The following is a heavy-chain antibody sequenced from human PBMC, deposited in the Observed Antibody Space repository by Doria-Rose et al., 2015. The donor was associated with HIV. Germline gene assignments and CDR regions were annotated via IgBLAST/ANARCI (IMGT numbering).Heavy chain of an antibody. J-gene: IGHJ4*02. D-gene: IGHD6-13*01. CDR3: ARIKSSRWYHKYYFDF. Sequence: QVTLKESGPVLVKPTETLTLTCTVSGVSLSSPGMGVSWIRQPPGQALEWLANISPDDERSYKPSLKSRLTISRGTSKSQVVLTMTDMDPVDTATYYCARIKSSRWYHKYYFDFWGQGTLVIVSA. CDR1: GVSLSSPGMG. CDR2: ISPDDER. V-gene: IGHV2-26*01.